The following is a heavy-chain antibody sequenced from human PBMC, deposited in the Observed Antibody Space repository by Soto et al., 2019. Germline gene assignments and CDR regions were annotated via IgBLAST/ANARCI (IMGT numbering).Heavy chain of an antibody. CDR2: IIPIFGTA. V-gene: IGHV1-69*13. J-gene: IGHJ6*02. CDR3: ARDYVRGEYCSGGSCFAYGMDV. CDR1: GGTFSSYA. D-gene: IGHD2-15*01. Sequence: ASVKVSCKASGGTFSSYAITWVRQAPGQGLEWMGGIIPIFGTANYAQKFQGRVMITADESTSTAYMELSSLRAEDTAVYYCARDYVRGEYCSGGSCFAYGMDVGGQGTTVTVSS.